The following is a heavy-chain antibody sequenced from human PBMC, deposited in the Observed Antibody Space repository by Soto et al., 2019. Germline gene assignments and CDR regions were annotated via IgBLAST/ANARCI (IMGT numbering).Heavy chain of an antibody. J-gene: IGHJ5*02. V-gene: IGHV1-18*01. Sequence: ASVKVSCKASGYTFSSYGISWVRQAPGQGLEWMGWISADNSNTNYAQKFQGRVTMTTDTSTTTAYMEVRSLRSDDTAVYYCARPRGDGCAGGCFLDSFAPWGKGPLVTVPS. CDR3: ARPRGDGCAGGCFLDSFAP. D-gene: IGHD2-21*02. CDR2: ISADNSNT. CDR1: GYTFSSYG.